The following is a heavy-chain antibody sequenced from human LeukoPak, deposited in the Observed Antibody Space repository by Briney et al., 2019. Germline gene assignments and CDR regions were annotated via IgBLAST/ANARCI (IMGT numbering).Heavy chain of an antibody. CDR2: IYYSGST. Sequence: SETLSLTCTVSGGSVSSGSYYWSWIRQPPGKGLEWIGYIYYSGSTNYNPSLKSRVTISVDTSKNQFSLKLSSVTAADTAVYYCARETMDYCSSPSCYAVGLFDYWGQGTLVTVSS. D-gene: IGHD2-2*01. CDR1: GGSVSSGSYY. J-gene: IGHJ4*02. V-gene: IGHV4-61*01. CDR3: ARETMDYCSSPSCYAVGLFDY.